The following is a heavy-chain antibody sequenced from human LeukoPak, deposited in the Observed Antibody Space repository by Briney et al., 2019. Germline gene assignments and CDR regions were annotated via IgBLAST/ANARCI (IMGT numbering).Heavy chain of an antibody. D-gene: IGHD1-26*01. CDR3: AKGGSYAPLDY. J-gene: IGHJ4*02. V-gene: IGHV3-23*01. CDR1: GFTFTDSA. CDR2: ISTSGGDT. Sequence: PGGSLRLSCAASGFTFTDSAMTWVRQAPGKGLEWVSAISTSGGDTIYTDSVKDRFTISRDNSKNTLYLQMNSLRAEDTAIYYCAKGGSYAPLDYWSQGTLVTVSS.